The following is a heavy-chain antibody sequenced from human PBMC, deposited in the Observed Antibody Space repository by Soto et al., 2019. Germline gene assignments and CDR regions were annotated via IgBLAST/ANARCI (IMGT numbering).Heavy chain of an antibody. Sequence: EVQLVQSGAEVKKPGQSLRISCKASGYTFSSYWISWVRQMPGKGLEWMGRIDPSDSETSYSPSFQGHVTISVDKSISTAYLQWSSLKAADTAMYYCARDYFGLGSYFAFGPKKYYYGMDVWGRGTTVTVSS. CDR1: GYTFSSYW. J-gene: IGHJ6*02. V-gene: IGHV5-10-1*01. CDR3: ARDYFGLGSYFAFGPKKYYYGMDV. CDR2: IDPSDSET. D-gene: IGHD3-10*01.